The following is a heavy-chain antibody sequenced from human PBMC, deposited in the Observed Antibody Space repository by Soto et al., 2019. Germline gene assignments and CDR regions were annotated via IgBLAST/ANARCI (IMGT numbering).Heavy chain of an antibody. Sequence: QVQLQQWGAGLLKPSETLSLTCAVYGGSFSGYYWSWIRQPPGKGLEWIGEINHSGSTNYNPSLKGRVTISVDTSKNQFSLKLSSVTAADTAVYYCAREAGTWYYYYYGMDVWGQGTTVTVSS. CDR2: INHSGST. CDR3: AREAGTWYYYYYGMDV. CDR1: GGSFSGYY. J-gene: IGHJ6*02. D-gene: IGHD6-19*01. V-gene: IGHV4-34*01.